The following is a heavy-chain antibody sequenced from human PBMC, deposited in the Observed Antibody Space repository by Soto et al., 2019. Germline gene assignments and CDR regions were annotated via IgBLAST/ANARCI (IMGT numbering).Heavy chain of an antibody. V-gene: IGHV4-31*02. CDR2: IYYIGST. D-gene: IGHD3-10*01. CDR1: GGSISGVGYY. CDR3: ARFYMVRGVMGAFDI. Sequence: SETLCLTWTVSGGSISGVGYYWSWIRQHPGKGLEWIGYIYYIGSTYYNPSLKSRVSISVDTSKNQFSLKLSSVTAADTAVYYCARFYMVRGVMGAFDIWGQGTMVTVSS. J-gene: IGHJ3*02.